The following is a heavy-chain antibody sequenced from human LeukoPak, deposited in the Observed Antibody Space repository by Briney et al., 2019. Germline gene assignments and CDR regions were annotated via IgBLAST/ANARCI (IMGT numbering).Heavy chain of an antibody. D-gene: IGHD6-19*01. CDR3: ARELYSSGWYGAFDI. CDR1: GYSISSGYY. J-gene: IGHJ3*02. Sequence: PSETLSLTCTVSGYSISSGYYWGWIRQPPGKGLEWIGSIYYSGSTYYNPSLKSRVTISVDTSKNQFSLKLSSVTAADTAVYYCARELYSSGWYGAFDIWGQGTMVTVSS. V-gene: IGHV4-38-2*02. CDR2: IYYSGST.